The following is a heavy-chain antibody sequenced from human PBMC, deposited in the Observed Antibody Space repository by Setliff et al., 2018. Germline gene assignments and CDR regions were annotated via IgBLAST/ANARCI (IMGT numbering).Heavy chain of an antibody. J-gene: IGHJ4*02. CDR3: SRLVRFCTRTACQRLSGGEF. V-gene: IGHV1-18*01. CDR2: ISPHTGNT. CDR1: GYTFTSYG. Sequence: ASVKVSCKASGYTFTSYGISWVRQAPGQGLEWMGWISPHTGNTYYTPKLHGRVTLTTDTSARTAYMELRSLSSDDTAVYYCSRLVRFCTRTACQRLSGGEFWGQGTLVTVSS. D-gene: IGHD2-8*01.